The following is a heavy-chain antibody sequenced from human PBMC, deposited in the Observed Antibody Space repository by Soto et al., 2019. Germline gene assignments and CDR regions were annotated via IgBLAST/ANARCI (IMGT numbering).Heavy chain of an antibody. CDR1: GFTFNNSA. CDR2: IVVGSGNT. CDR3: AAGHSGYYYDYYYYGMDV. Sequence: SVKVSCKASGFTFNNSAVQWVRQARGERLEWIGWIVVGSGNTNYAQKFQERVTITRDMSTSTAYMELGSLRSEDTAVYYCAAGHSGYYYDYYYYGMDVWGQGTTVTVSS. D-gene: IGHD1-26*01. V-gene: IGHV1-58*01. J-gene: IGHJ6*02.